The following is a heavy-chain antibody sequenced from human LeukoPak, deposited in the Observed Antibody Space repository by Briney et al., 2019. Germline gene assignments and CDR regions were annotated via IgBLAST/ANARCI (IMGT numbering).Heavy chain of an antibody. J-gene: IGHJ4*02. V-gene: IGHV4-59*01. D-gene: IGHD3-10*01. Sequence: SETLSLTCTVSGGSISSYYWSWIRQPPGKGLEWIGYIYYSGYTNYDPSLKSRVTISVDTSKNQFSLRLSSVTAADTAVYYCARGPRTMVRGHLDYWGQGTLVTVSS. CDR1: GGSISSYY. CDR3: ARGPRTMVRGHLDY. CDR2: IYYSGYT.